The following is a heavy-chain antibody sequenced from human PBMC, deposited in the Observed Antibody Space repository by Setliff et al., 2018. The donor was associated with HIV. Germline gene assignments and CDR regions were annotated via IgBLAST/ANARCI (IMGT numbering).Heavy chain of an antibody. J-gene: IGHJ4*02. V-gene: IGHV3-30*03. Sequence: GGSLRLSCAASGFIFSGYTMVWVRQAPGKGLEWVAVMSIGGHIKIYADSVKGRFTISRDNSRNTLFLQMNSLRPEDTAIYYCVRDPIKGDPDYFDYWGQGTLVTVSS. D-gene: IGHD1-20*01. CDR2: MSIGGHIK. CDR1: GFIFSGYT. CDR3: VRDPIKGDPDYFDY.